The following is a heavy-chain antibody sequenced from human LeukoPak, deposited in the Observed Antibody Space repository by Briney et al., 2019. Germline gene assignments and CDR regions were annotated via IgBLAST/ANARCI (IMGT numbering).Heavy chain of an antibody. CDR2: IYYSGST. J-gene: IGHJ6*02. V-gene: IGHV4-59*01. Sequence: PSETLSLTCTVSGGSISSYYRSWIRQPPGKGLEWIGYIYYSGSTNYNPSLKSRVTISVDTSKNQFSLKLSSVTAADTAVYYCARRTYYYYGMDVWGQGTTVTVSS. CDR1: GGSISSYY. CDR3: ARRTYYYYGMDV.